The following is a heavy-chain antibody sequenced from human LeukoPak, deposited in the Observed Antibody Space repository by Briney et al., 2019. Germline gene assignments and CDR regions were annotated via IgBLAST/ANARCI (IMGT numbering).Heavy chain of an antibody. J-gene: IGHJ4*02. V-gene: IGHV3-43D*04. CDR1: GFTFDDYA. CDR2: ISWDGGST. Sequence: QTGGSLRLSCAASGFTFDDYAMHRVRQAPGKGLEWVSLISWDGGSTYYADSVKGRFTISRDYSKNSLYLQMNSLRAEDTALYPCAKVRSYDNNGYYDYWGQGTLVTVSS. CDR3: AKVRSYDNNGYYDY. D-gene: IGHD3-22*01.